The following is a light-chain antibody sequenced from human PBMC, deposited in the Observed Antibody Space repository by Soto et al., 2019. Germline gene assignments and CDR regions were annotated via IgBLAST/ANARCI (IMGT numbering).Light chain of an antibody. Sequence: SALTEPASVSGSPGQSITISCTGTSSDVGSDNLVSWYQQHPGKAPKFIIYAVSQRPAGVSYRFSGSKSGNTAYLTISGLQAEDEADYYCCSYAGSITYVFGTGTKVTVL. CDR2: AVS. CDR3: CSYAGSITYV. CDR1: SSDVGSDNL. J-gene: IGLJ1*01. V-gene: IGLV2-23*02.